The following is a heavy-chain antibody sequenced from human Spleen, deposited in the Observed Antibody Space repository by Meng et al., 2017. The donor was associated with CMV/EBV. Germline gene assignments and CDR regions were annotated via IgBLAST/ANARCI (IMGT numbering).Heavy chain of an antibody. V-gene: IGHV4-34*01. J-gene: IGHJ4*02. CDR3: ATAPRYQLPDY. Sequence: LTCAFYDDSLSGYSCTWIRQPPGRGLEWSGEISDGGSTNYTASLTSRVTISLDMPKSQFSLKLNSVTAADTAVYYCATAPRYQLPDYWGQGTLVTVSS. CDR2: ISDGGST. D-gene: IGHD2-2*01. CDR1: DDSLSGYS.